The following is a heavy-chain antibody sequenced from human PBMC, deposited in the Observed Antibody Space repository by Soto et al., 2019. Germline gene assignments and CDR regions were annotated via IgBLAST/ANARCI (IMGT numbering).Heavy chain of an antibody. J-gene: IGHJ6*02. Sequence: ASVKVSCKASGYTFTSYGISWVRQAPGQGLEWMGWISAYNGNTNYAQKLQGRVTMTTDTSTSTAYMELRSLRSDDTAVYYCARDPYYYGSGSWVEYYYYYYILDVWGQGTTVTVSS. CDR3: ARDPYYYGSGSWVEYYYYYYILDV. CDR1: GYTFTSYG. D-gene: IGHD3-10*01. CDR2: ISAYNGNT. V-gene: IGHV1-18*01.